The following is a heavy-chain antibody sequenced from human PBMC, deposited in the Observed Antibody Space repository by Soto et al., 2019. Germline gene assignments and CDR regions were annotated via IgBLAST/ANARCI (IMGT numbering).Heavy chain of an antibody. D-gene: IGHD3-22*01. CDR3: AKCMYNYDSSGYYGY. J-gene: IGHJ4*02. Sequence: EVHLLESGGGLVQPGGSLRLSCAASGFTFSKYAMSWVRQAPGKALEWVTAISGSGGSTYYADSVKGRFTITWDNSETALYLQMNSLRAEDTAVYYWAKCMYNYDSSGYYGYWGQGTLGTVSS. V-gene: IGHV3-23*01. CDR2: ISGSGGST. CDR1: GFTFSKYA.